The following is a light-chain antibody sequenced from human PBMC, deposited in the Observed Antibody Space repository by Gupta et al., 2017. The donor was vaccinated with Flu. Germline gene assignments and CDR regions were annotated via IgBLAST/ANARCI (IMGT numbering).Light chain of an antibody. V-gene: IGLV3-21*02. CDR2: DDS. CDR3: QLWDSLRDQRV. Sequence: SYVLTQPPSVSVAPGQTARITCGGDNIGIKSVHWYQQMPVQAPVVVVYDDSDRPSAIPERFSGSNSGNTATLTISRVEAGDEADYYCQLWDSLRDQRVFGGGTKLTVL. J-gene: IGLJ3*02. CDR1: NIGIKS.